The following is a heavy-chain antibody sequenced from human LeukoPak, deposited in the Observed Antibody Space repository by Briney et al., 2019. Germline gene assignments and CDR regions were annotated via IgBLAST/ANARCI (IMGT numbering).Heavy chain of an antibody. D-gene: IGHD3-3*01. CDR1: GFTFSSYG. V-gene: IGHV3-30*02. Sequence: GGSLRLSCAASGFTFSSYGMHWVRQAPGKGLEWVAFIRYDGSNKYYADSVKGRFTISRDNSKNTLYLQMNSLRAEDTAVYYCANLIFGVVHDAFDIWGQGTMVTVSS. CDR2: IRYDGSNK. J-gene: IGHJ3*02. CDR3: ANLIFGVVHDAFDI.